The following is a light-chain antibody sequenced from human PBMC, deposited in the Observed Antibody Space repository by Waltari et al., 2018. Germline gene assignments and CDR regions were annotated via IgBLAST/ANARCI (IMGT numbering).Light chain of an antibody. Sequence: SSELTQDPAVSVAMGQTARTTCQGDSLRSYSASWYQPRPGPAPILVMYDKNNRPSGVPDRFSGSSSDNTASLTITGAQAEDEASYYCHSRDASGVGGSFGGGTKLTVL. J-gene: IGLJ2*01. CDR2: DKN. CDR3: HSRDASGVGGS. V-gene: IGLV3-19*01. CDR1: SLRSYS.